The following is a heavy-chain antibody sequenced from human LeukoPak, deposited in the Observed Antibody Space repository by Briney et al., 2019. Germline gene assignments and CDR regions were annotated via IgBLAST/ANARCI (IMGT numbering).Heavy chain of an antibody. J-gene: IGHJ4*02. CDR3: VRDRPNYYGSDGHYYRRNGDY. D-gene: IGHD3-22*01. Sequence: PGGSLRLSCAASTFPFDVYAMSWVRQAPGKGLEWVSSITSSGGATYYADSVKGRFTISRDNSRDTLYLQMKRLRAEDTAIYFCVRDRPNYYGSDGHYYRRNGDYWGQGTLVTVSS. CDR2: ITSSGGAT. CDR1: TFPFDVYA. V-gene: IGHV3-23*01.